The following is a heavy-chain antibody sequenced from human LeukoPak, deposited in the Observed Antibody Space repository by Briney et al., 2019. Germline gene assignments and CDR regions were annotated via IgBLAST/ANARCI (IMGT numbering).Heavy chain of an antibody. CDR3: ARVGIQLWLLDY. CDR1: GYTFISYG. V-gene: IGHV1-18*01. CDR2: ISAHNGNT. D-gene: IGHD5-18*01. J-gene: IGHJ4*02. Sequence: ASVKVSCKASGYTFISYGISWVRQAPGQGLEWMGWISAHNGNTDYAQKLQGRVTMTTDTSTSTAYMELRSVRSDDTAVYYCARVGIQLWLLDYWGQGTLVTVSS.